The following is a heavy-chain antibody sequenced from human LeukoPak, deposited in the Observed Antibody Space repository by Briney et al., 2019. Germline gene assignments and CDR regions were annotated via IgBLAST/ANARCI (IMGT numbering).Heavy chain of an antibody. CDR1: GGTFSSYA. CDR2: IIPILGIA. D-gene: IGHD2-15*01. CDR3: ARLYCSGGSCYPTLDY. V-gene: IGHV1-69*04. J-gene: IGHJ4*02. Sequence: ASVKVSCKASGGTFSSYAISWVRQAPGQGLEWMGRIIPILGIANYAQKFQGRVTITADKSTSTACMELSSLRSEDTAVYYCARLYCSGGSCYPTLDYWGQGTLVTVSS.